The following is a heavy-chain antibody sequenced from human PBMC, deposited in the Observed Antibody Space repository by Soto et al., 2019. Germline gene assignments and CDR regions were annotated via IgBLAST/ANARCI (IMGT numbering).Heavy chain of an antibody. CDR3: ALLTSGWYGDFDF. J-gene: IGHJ4*02. CDR2: ISSGHGDI. Sequence: DVQLVESGGGLVKPGGSLTLSSAASGFTFSSYSLSWVRQAPGKGLEWVSSISSGHGDIYYADSVKGRFIGSRDNAKNLLFLQMNNLRVEDTAVYYCALLTSGWYGDFDFWGQGTLVTVSS. D-gene: IGHD6-19*01. CDR1: GFTFSSYS. V-gene: IGHV3-21*01.